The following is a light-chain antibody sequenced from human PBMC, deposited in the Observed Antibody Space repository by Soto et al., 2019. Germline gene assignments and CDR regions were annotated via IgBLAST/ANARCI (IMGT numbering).Light chain of an antibody. CDR1: NSDVGSYSL. CDR2: EGS. CDR3: ISYTGSSTSYV. J-gene: IGLJ1*01. Sequence: QSALTQPASVSGSPGQSITISCTGTNSDVGSYSLVSWYQQHPGEAPKLIIYEGSKRPSGVSNRFSGSKSVNTASLTISGLQAEDEADYYCISYTGSSTSYVFGSGTKVTVL. V-gene: IGLV2-14*02.